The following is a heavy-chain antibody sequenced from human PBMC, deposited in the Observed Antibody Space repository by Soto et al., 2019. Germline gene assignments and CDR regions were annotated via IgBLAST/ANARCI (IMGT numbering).Heavy chain of an antibody. D-gene: IGHD2-2*01. V-gene: IGHV1-18*01. Sequence: QVQLVQSGVEVKKPGASVKVSCKASGYTLTRYGIGWVRQAPGQGLEWMGWISTDNGNTKYAQKFQGRVTMTTDTSTTTDTSTSTVYMELRSLRTADTAIYYGGREYCTSIRCYEPDYCGEGTLVTVSS. CDR2: ISTDNGNT. CDR1: GYTLTRYG. J-gene: IGHJ4*02. CDR3: GREYCTSIRCYEPDY.